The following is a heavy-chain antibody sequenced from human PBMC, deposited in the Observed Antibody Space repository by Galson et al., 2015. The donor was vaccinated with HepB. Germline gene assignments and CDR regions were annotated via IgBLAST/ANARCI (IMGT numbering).Heavy chain of an antibody. CDR2: INTGNGHT. CDR1: GYTFTSYN. J-gene: IGHJ4*02. Sequence: SVKVSCKASGYTFTSYNMHWVRQAPGQSLEWMGWINTGNGHTKYSQKFQGGVTITRDTSASTAYMELSRLRSEDTAVYYCATGGGRPLRFDDWGQGTLVTVSS. V-gene: IGHV1-3*04. CDR3: ATGGGRPLRFDD. D-gene: IGHD3-16*01.